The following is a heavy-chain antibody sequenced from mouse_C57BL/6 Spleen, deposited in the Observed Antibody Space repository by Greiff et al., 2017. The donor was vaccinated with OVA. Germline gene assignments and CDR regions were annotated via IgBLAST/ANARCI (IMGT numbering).Heavy chain of an antibody. V-gene: IGHV1-55*01. CDR2: IYPGSGST. D-gene: IGHD1-1*01. Sequence: QVQLQQPGAELVKPGASVKMSCKASGYTFTSYWITWVKQRPGQGLEWIGDIYPGSGSTNYNEKFKSKATLTVDTSSSTAYMQLSSLTSEDSAVYYCAAYYGSSYRFAYWGQGTLVTVSA. CDR1: GYTFTSYW. CDR3: AAYYGSSYRFAY. J-gene: IGHJ3*01.